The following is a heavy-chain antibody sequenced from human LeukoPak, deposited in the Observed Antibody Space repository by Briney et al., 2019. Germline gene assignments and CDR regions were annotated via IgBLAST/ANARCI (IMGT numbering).Heavy chain of an antibody. Sequence: GGSLRLSCAVSGFTFSSYAMGWVRQAPGRGLEWVSYMSFSGSTIYYADSVKGRFTISRDNAKNSLYLQMNSLRAEDTAVYYCARGYSSYYPDAFDIWGQGTMVTVSS. CDR2: MSFSGSTI. V-gene: IGHV3-48*03. CDR1: GFTFSSYA. CDR3: ARGYSSYYPDAFDI. J-gene: IGHJ3*02. D-gene: IGHD5-12*01.